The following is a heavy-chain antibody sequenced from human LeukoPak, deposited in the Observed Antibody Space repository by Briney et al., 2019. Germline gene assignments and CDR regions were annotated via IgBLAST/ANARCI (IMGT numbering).Heavy chain of an antibody. Sequence: SETLSLTCTVSGGSISSYYWSWMRQPAGKGLEWIGRIYTSGSTNYNPSLKSRVTISVDTSKNQFSLKLSSVTAADTAVYYCARVAKNNYDILTFPWGQGTLVTVSS. D-gene: IGHD3-9*01. J-gene: IGHJ5*02. CDR2: IYTSGST. V-gene: IGHV4-4*07. CDR1: GGSISSYY. CDR3: ARVAKNNYDILTFP.